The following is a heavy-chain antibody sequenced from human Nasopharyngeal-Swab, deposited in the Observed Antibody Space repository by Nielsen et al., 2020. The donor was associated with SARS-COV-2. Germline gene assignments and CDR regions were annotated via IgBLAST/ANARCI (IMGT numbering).Heavy chain of an antibody. D-gene: IGHD5-18*01. J-gene: IGHJ6*02. Sequence: SVKVSCKASGDTFSNYAISWVRQAPGQGLEWMGGAIPISGTTRHAQKFQGRVTISADEFTTTAYMELSSLGFEDTAVYYCARVRPPGYSYGGYYYYGMDVWGQGTTVTVSS. CDR1: GDTFSNYA. CDR3: ARVRPPGYSYGGYYYYGMDV. V-gene: IGHV1-69*13. CDR2: AIPISGTT.